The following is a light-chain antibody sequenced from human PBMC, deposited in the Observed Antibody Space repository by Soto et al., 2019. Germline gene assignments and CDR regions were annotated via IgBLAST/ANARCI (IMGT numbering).Light chain of an antibody. Sequence: DIVLTQSPATLSVSPGDRATLSCRASQNILNNLACYHQKPGQPPRLLVYGASTRATDAPPRFRGSGSGTEFSLTISSLQSEDFGTYYCQQYSSWPRTFGQGSKVEMK. J-gene: IGKJ1*01. CDR3: QQYSSWPRT. CDR1: QNILNN. CDR2: GAS. V-gene: IGKV3-15*01.